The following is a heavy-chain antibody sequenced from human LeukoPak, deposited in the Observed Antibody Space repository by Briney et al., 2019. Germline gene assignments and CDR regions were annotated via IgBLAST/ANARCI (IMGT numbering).Heavy chain of an antibody. Sequence: SETLSLTCSVSGGSFSPYYWNWIRQSPGKGLEWIAEINHSGSTNYNRSLKSRLTATPDTSKNHCPLKVTSVTAADTSIYYCTFSTRTYYFDPWAQGTLVTVSS. D-gene: IGHD1-1*01. V-gene: IGHV4-34*01. J-gene: IGHJ4*02. CDR2: INHSGST. CDR1: GGSFSPYY. CDR3: TFSTRTYYFDP.